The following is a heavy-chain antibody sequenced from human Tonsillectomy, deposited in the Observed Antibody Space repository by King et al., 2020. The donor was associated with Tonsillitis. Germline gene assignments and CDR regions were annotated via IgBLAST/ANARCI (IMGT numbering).Heavy chain of an antibody. CDR2: ISFDGSVK. CDR1: GFTFRSYA. V-gene: IGHV3-30-3*01. Sequence: MQLVQSGGGVVQPGRSLRLSCAASGFTFRSYALHWVRQAPGKGLEWVSVISFDGSVKDYADSVKGRFTISRDNSKNTLYVQMNSLRPEDTAVYYCARQGGIYSYYFDNWGQGTPVTVSS. D-gene: IGHD1-26*01. CDR3: ARQGGIYSYYFDN. J-gene: IGHJ4*02.